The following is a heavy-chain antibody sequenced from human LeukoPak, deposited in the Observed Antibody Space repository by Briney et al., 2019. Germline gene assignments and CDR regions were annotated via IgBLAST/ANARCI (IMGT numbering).Heavy chain of an antibody. CDR2: ISGSGGST. CDR3: ASITIFGLPQGEDY. Sequence: GGSLRLSCAASGFTFSSYAMSWVRQAPGKGLEWVSAISGSGGSTYYADSVKGRFTISRDNSKNTLYLQMNSLRAEDTAVYYCASITIFGLPQGEDYWGQGTLVTVSS. D-gene: IGHD3/OR15-3a*01. V-gene: IGHV3-23*01. CDR1: GFTFSSYA. J-gene: IGHJ4*02.